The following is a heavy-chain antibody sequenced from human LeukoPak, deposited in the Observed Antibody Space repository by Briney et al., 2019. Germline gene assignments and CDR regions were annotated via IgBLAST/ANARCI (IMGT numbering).Heavy chain of an antibody. D-gene: IGHD5-18*01. V-gene: IGHV3-21*01. CDR3: ARSGYNYGYWFDY. Sequence: GGSLRLSCAVSGFTFSSHSMNWVRQAPGKGLGWVSSISSSSIYIYYVDSVKGRFTISRDNAKNSLYPQMNSLRAEDTAVYYCARSGYNYGYWFDYWGQGTLVTVSS. CDR2: ISSSSIYI. CDR1: GFTFSSHS. J-gene: IGHJ4*02.